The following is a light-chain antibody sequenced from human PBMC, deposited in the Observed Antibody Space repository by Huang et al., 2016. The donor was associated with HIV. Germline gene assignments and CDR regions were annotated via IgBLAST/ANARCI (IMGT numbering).Light chain of an antibody. CDR2: DVA. J-gene: IGKJ5*01. Sequence: EIVMTQSPAILSVSPGERATLSCRASPSVSSNLAWYQQRPGQAPSLLSYDVATRATGIPARFTGSGSGTEFTLTISSLQSEDFAVYYCQQYNDWLPITFGQGTRLEI. V-gene: IGKV3-15*01. CDR3: QQYNDWLPIT. CDR1: PSVSSN.